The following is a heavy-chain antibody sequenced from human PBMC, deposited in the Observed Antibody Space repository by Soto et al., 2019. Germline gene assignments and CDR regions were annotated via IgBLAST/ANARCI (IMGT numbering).Heavy chain of an antibody. Sequence: GGSLRLSCVASEFTFSGYEMNWVRQAPGKGLEWVSYISSSGITIYYTDSVKGRFTISRDNGKKSLYLQMNGLRAEDTAAYYCVRFGGAAAGPGDYWGQGTLVTVSS. V-gene: IGHV3-48*03. J-gene: IGHJ4*02. CDR2: ISSSGITI. CDR3: VRFGGAAAGPGDY. CDR1: EFTFSGYE. D-gene: IGHD6-13*01.